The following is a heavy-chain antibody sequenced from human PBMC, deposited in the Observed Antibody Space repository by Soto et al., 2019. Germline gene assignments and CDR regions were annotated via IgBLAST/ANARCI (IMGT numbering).Heavy chain of an antibody. D-gene: IGHD3-10*01. J-gene: IGHJ5*02. CDR1: GGSFSGYY. CDR3: AREGIYYYGSGSYSNSGRGFDP. CDR2: INHSGST. V-gene: IGHV4-34*01. Sequence: SETLSLTCAVYGGSFSGYYWSWIRQPPGKGLEWIGEINHSGSTNYNPSLKSRVTISVDTSKNQFSLKLSSVTAADTAVYYCAREGIYYYGSGSYSNSGRGFDPWGQGTLVTVSS.